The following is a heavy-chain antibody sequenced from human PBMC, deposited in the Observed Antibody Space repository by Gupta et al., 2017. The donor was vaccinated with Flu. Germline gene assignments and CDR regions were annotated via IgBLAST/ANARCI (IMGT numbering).Heavy chain of an antibody. Sequence: SSYGMHWVRQAPGKGLEWVAVIWYDGSNKYYADSVKGRFTISRDNSKNTLYLQMNSLRAEDTAVYSCARPGGYYYDSSGPFDYWGQVTLVTVSS. CDR1: SSYG. J-gene: IGHJ4*02. CDR2: IWYDGSNK. D-gene: IGHD3-22*01. CDR3: ARPGGYYYDSSGPFDY. V-gene: IGHV3-33*01.